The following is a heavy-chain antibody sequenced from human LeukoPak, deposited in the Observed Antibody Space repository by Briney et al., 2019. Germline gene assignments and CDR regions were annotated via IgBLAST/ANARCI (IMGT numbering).Heavy chain of an antibody. V-gene: IGHV1-69*01. CDR3: ARYCSSTSCYGADYMDV. J-gene: IGHJ6*03. D-gene: IGHD2-2*01. CDR1: GGTFSSYA. Sequence: LVKVSCKASGGTFSSYAISWVRQAPGQGLEWMGGIIPIFGTANYAQKFQGRVTITADESTSTAYMELSSLRSEDTAVYYCARYCSSTSCYGADYMDVWGKGTTVTVSS. CDR2: IIPIFGTA.